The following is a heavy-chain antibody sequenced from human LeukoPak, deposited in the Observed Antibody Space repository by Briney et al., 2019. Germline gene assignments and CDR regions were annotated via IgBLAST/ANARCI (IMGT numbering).Heavy chain of an antibody. CDR1: GGSISSYY. CDR3: ARQGSSYYYDSNGPIDY. V-gene: IGHV4-59*08. Sequence: SETLSLTCTVSGGSISSYYWSWIRQPPGKGLEWIGYIYYSGSTNYNPSLKSRVTISVDTSKNQFSLKLSSVTAADTAVYYCARQGSSYYYDSNGPIDYWGQGTLVTVSS. D-gene: IGHD3-22*01. J-gene: IGHJ4*02. CDR2: IYYSGST.